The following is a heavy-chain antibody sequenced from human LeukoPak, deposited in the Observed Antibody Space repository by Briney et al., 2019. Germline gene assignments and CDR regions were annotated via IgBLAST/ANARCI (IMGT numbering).Heavy chain of an antibody. CDR1: GYTFTSYG. D-gene: IGHD3-22*01. V-gene: IGHV1-18*01. Sequence: ASVKVSCKASGYTFTSYGISWVRQAPGQGLEWMGWISADNGNTNYAQKLQGRVTMTTDTSTSTAYMELRSLRSDDRPVYYCARIQSRVVITPDYWGQGTMVTVSS. CDR2: ISADNGNT. CDR3: ARIQSRVVITPDY. J-gene: IGHJ4*02.